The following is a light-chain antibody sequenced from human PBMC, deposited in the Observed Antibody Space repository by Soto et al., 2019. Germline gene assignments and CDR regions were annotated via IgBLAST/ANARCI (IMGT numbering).Light chain of an antibody. CDR1: QSVSSY. J-gene: IGKJ3*01. V-gene: IGKV3-15*01. CDR3: QQYNNWPPFT. Sequence: EIVVTQSPATLSLSPGGRATLSCRASQSVSSYLAWYQQKPGQAPRLLIYGASTRATGIPARFSGSGSGTEFTLTISSLQSEDFAGYYCQQYNNWPPFTFGPGTKVD. CDR2: GAS.